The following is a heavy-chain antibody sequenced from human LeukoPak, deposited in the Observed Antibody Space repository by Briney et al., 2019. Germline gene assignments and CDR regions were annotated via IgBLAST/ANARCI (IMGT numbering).Heavy chain of an antibody. CDR2: ISAYNGNT. CDR3: AREIRYYDYVWGSYRPHYYMDV. V-gene: IGHV1-18*01. D-gene: IGHD3-16*02. CDR1: GYTFTSYG. Sequence: ASVTVSCKASGYTFTSYGINWVGQAAGQGLEGMGWISAYNGNTNYAQKFQGRVTMTRDTSIRTAYMELSRLRSDDTAVYYCAREIRYYDYVWGSYRPHYYMDVWGKGTTVTISS. J-gene: IGHJ6*03.